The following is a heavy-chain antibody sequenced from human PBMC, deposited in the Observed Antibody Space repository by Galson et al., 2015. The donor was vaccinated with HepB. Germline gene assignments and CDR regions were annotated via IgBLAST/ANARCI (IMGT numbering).Heavy chain of an antibody. CDR1: GFTFSSYA. Sequence: SLRLSCAASGFTFSSYAMHWVRQAPGKGLEWVAVISYDGTNKYYADSVKGRLTISRDNSRSTLFLQMNSLRAEDTAVYYCAREGYNSSWYPLDSWGQGTLVTVSS. J-gene: IGHJ4*02. CDR2: ISYDGTNK. D-gene: IGHD6-13*01. CDR3: AREGYNSSWYPLDS. V-gene: IGHV3-30-3*01.